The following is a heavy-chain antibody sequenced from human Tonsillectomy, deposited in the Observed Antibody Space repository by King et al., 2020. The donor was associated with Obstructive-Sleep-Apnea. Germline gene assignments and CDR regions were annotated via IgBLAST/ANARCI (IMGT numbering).Heavy chain of an antibody. J-gene: IGHJ6*02. D-gene: IGHD1-1*01. V-gene: IGHV1-69*04. CDR1: GGTFSSYA. CDR3: ARDLWNHPDYYFGMDV. CDR2: IIPMLDMA. Sequence: QLVQSGAEVKKPGSSVKVSCKASGGTFSSYAISWVRQAPGQGPEWMGGIIPMLDMANYAQKFQGSVTITADKSTSTAYMELSSLRSEDTAVYYCARDLWNHPDYYFGMDVWGQGTTVTVSS.